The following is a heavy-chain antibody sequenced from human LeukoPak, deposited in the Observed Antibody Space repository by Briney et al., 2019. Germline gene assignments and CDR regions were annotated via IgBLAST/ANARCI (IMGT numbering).Heavy chain of an antibody. Sequence: TGGSLRLSCAASGFTFSSYWMSWVRQAPGKGLEWVANIKQDGSEKYYVDSVKGRFTISRDNAKNSLYLQMNSLRAEDTAVYYCARITMGWGAAKEFDYWGQGTLVTVSS. J-gene: IGHJ4*02. CDR1: GFTFSSYW. CDR3: ARITMGWGAAKEFDY. CDR2: IKQDGSEK. D-gene: IGHD3-10*01. V-gene: IGHV3-7*01.